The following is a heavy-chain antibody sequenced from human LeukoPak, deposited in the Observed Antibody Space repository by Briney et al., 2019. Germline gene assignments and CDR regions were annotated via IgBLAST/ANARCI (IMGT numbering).Heavy chain of an antibody. CDR2: INHSGST. Sequence: SETLSLTCAVYGGSFSGYYWSWIRQPPGKGLEWIGEINHSGSTNYNPSLKSRVTISVDTSKNQFSLKLRSVTAADTAVYYCARHAGWSEMATSTCDYWGPGTLVTVSS. CDR3: ARHAGWSEMATSTCDY. J-gene: IGHJ4*02. D-gene: IGHD3-3*01. V-gene: IGHV4-34*01. CDR1: GGSFSGYY.